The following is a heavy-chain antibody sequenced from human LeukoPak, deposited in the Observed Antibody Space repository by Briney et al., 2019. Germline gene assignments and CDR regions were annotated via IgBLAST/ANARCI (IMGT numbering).Heavy chain of an antibody. V-gene: IGHV1-8*03. Sequence: GASVTVSRMASVYTFTSYDINWVPQATGQGREWMGWMNPNSGNTGYAQKFQGRVTITRNTTISTAYMELSSRRSEDTAVYYCVVSWYEFVYWGQGTLVTVSS. D-gene: IGHD6-13*01. CDR2: MNPNSGNT. CDR3: VVSWYEFVY. CDR1: VYTFTSYD. J-gene: IGHJ4*02.